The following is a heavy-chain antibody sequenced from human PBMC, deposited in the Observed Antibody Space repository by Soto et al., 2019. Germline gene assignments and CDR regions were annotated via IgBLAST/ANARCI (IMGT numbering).Heavy chain of an antibody. D-gene: IGHD4-4*01. Sequence: GASVKVSCKASEGTFSSYAISWVRQAPGQGLEWMGRIIPFIGTANYAQKFQGRVTITADESTSTAYMELTSLRSEDTAVYYCARVVMTTVPAPYYYGMDVWGQGTTVTVSS. J-gene: IGHJ6*02. CDR3: ARVVMTTVPAPYYYGMDV. CDR1: EGTFSSYA. V-gene: IGHV1-69*11. CDR2: IIPFIGTA.